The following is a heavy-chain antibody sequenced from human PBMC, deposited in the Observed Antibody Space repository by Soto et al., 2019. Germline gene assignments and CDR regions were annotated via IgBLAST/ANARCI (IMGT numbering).Heavy chain of an antibody. D-gene: IGHD6-19*01. CDR2: TYYRSKWYN. CDR1: GDSVSSNSAA. J-gene: IGHJ6*02. Sequence: QTLSLTCAISGDSVSSNSAAWNWIRQSPSRGLEWLGRTYYRSKWYNDYAVSVKSRITINPDTSKNQFSLQLNSVTPEDTAVYYCARSIAVAGTLRYYYGMDVWGQGTTVTVSS. V-gene: IGHV6-1*01. CDR3: ARSIAVAGTLRYYYGMDV.